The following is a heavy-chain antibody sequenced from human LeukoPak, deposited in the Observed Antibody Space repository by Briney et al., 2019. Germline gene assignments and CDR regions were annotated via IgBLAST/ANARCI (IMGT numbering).Heavy chain of an antibody. CDR3: VRDGVGATTYFGYFDH. D-gene: IGHD1-26*01. V-gene: IGHV3-30-3*01. CDR2: ISSDGSSK. CDR1: RFTFGNNA. Sequence: GTLRLSCAASRFTFGNNAMHWVRQTPGKGLEGGSVISSDGSSKFYADSVKGRFTISRDNSKDTLYLQMDSLRAEDTAVYYCVRDGVGATTYFGYFDHWGQGNLVTVSS. J-gene: IGHJ4*02.